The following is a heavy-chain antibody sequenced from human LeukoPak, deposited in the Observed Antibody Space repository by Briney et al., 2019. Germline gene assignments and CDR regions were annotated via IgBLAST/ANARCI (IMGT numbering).Heavy chain of an antibody. CDR1: GFTFSNYW. J-gene: IGHJ4*02. D-gene: IGHD2-2*01. V-gene: IGHV3-23*01. Sequence: PGGSLRLSCEGSGFTFSNYWMGWVRQAPGKGLEWVSAISGSGGSTYYADSVKGRFTISRDNSKNTLHLQMNSLRAEDTAVYYCATSSSSIPFGGQGTLVTVSS. CDR3: ATSSSSIPF. CDR2: ISGSGGST.